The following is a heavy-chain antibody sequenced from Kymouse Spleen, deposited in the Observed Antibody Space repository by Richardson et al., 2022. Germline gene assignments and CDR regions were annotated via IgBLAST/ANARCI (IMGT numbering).Heavy chain of an antibody. CDR2: IKSKTDGGTT. V-gene: IGHV3-15*01. CDR3: TTDLLWFGESWFDP. CDR1: GFTFSNAW. D-gene: IGHD3-10*01. Sequence: EVQLVESGGGLVKPGGSLRLSCAASGFTFSNAWMSWVRQAPGKGLEWVGRIKSKTDGGTTDYAAPVKGRFTISRDDSKNTLYLQMNSLKTEDTAVYYCTTDLLWFGESWFDPWGQGTLVTVSS. J-gene: IGHJ5*02.